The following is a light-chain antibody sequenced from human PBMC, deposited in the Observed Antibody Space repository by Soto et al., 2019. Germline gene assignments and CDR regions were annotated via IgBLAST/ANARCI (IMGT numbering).Light chain of an antibody. J-gene: IGKJ1*01. V-gene: IGKV4-1*01. CDR3: QQYYTNSWS. CDR2: WAS. CDR1: QSVLYSPNNKNY. Sequence: DIMMTHSPDSLSVSLGERATMNCKSSQSVLYSPNNKNYLAWYQHKPGQPPKMLIYWASIRESGVPDRFSGSGSGTDFTLTISSLQSEDVAVYYCQQYYTNSWSFGQGTKVDIK.